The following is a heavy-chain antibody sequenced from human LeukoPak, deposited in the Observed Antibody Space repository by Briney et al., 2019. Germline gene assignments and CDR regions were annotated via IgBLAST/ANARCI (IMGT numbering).Heavy chain of an antibody. CDR1: GYSISSGYY. Sequence: SETLSLTCAFCGYSISSGYYWGWIRPPPGKGLEWIGSIYHSGGTYYNPSLKSRVTISVDTSKNQFSLKLSSVTAADTAVYYCASQPGGPTPWGQGTLVTVSS. CDR2: IYHSGGT. V-gene: IGHV4-38-2*01. J-gene: IGHJ5*02. D-gene: IGHD4-23*01. CDR3: ASQPGGPTP.